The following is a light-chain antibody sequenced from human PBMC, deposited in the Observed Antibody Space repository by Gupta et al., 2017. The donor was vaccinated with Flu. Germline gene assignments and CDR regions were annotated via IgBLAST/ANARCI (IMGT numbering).Light chain of an antibody. J-gene: IGLJ3*02. CDR2: KDT. CDR3: QVWDASSDYWV. Sequence: SYVLTQAPSVSVAPGQTAQITCGGENIESKSVHWYQQRPGQAPVLVVYKDTDRPSGIPERFSGFNSGNTATLTISRVEAGDEADYYCQVWDASSDYWVFGGGTKLTV. CDR1: NIESKS. V-gene: IGLV3-21*02.